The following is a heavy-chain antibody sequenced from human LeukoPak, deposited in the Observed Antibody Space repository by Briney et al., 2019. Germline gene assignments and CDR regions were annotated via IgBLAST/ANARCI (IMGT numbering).Heavy chain of an antibody. CDR1: GYTFTSYY. CDR2: INPSGGST. CDR3: ARGHTPYSGSYYAGGRDY. Sequence: ASVKVSCKASGYTFTSYYMHWVRQAPGQGLEWMGIINPSGGSTSYAQKFQGRVTMTRGTSTSTVYMELSSLRSEDTAVYYCARGHTPYSGSYYAGGRDYWGQGTLVTVSS. D-gene: IGHD1-26*01. J-gene: IGHJ4*02. V-gene: IGHV1-46*01.